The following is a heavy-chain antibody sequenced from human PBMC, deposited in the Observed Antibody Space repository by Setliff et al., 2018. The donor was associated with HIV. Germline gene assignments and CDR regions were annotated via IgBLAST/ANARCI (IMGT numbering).Heavy chain of an antibody. CDR1: GGSIDISDYC. CDR3: ATEEGTTVHRIDF. J-gene: IGHJ4*02. CDR2: ICHSGRS. V-gene: IGHV4-39*07. D-gene: IGHD4-17*01. Sequence: SETLSLTCTVSGGSIDISDYCWGWVRQPPGKGLEWIGSICHSGRSYYNPSLKSRLTISVDTSKNQFSLKMTSVAAADTAVYYCATEEGTTVHRIDFWGQGTLVTVSS.